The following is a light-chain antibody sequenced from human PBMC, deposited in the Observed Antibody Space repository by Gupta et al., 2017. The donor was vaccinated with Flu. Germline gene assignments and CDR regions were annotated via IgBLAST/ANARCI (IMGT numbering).Light chain of an antibody. Sequence: VQWYQPRPGSSPTTVIYADNRRPSHVPDRFSAPIDTSSNSATLTISGLITEDEADYFCQSYDSFNRYVLFGAGTRLTVL. V-gene: IGLV6-57*01. J-gene: IGLJ3*02. CDR3: QSYDSFNRYVL. CDR2: ADN.